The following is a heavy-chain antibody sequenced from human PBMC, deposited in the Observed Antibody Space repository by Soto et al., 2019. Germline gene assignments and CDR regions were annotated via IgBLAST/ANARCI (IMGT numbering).Heavy chain of an antibody. J-gene: IGHJ1*01. CDR2: IDHSGST. CDR3: AKAKDSSSWYPVYFQH. Sequence: SETLSLTCGVYGGSFSGYYWSWIRQPPGKGLEWIGEIDHSGSTNYNPSLKSRVSISVDTSKRQFSLKLSFVTAADTAVYYCAKAKDSSSWYPVYFQHWGQGTLVTVSS. D-gene: IGHD6-13*01. V-gene: IGHV4-34*01. CDR1: GGSFSGYY.